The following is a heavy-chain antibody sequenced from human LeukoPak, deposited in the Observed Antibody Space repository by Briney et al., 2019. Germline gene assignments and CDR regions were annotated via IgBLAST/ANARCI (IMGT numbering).Heavy chain of an antibody. V-gene: IGHV3-30*02. CDR3: AKDQRSSSVGPKGY. CDR1: GFTFSNYG. D-gene: IGHD1-26*01. J-gene: IGHJ4*02. Sequence: HPGGSLRLSCGASGFTFSNYGMLWVRQAPGKGLEWVAFIRYDGNNKLYADSMKGRFTISRDNSKSILYLQLNSLRAEDTAVYYCAKDQRSSSVGPKGYWGQGTLVIVSS. CDR2: IRYDGNNK.